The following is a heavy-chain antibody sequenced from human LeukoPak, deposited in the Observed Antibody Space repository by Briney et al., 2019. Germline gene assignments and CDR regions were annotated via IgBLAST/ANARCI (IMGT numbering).Heavy chain of an antibody. V-gene: IGHV4-61*02. CDR2: IYTSGST. CDR3: ARGGEYCSSTSCYGRFDY. J-gene: IGHJ4*02. CDR1: GGSISRGSYY. D-gene: IGHD2-2*01. Sequence: SQTLSLTCTVSGGSISRGSYYWSWIRQPAGKGLEWIGRIYTSGSTNYNPSLKSRVTISVDTSKNQFSLKLSSVTAADTAVYYCARGGEYCSSTSCYGRFDYWGQGTLVTVSS.